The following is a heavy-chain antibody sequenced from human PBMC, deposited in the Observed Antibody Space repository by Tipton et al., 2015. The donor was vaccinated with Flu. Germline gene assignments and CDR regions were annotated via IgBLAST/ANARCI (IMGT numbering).Heavy chain of an antibody. CDR2: IYIGGRT. V-gene: IGHV4-4*07. D-gene: IGHD6-19*01. J-gene: IGHJ3*02. CDR3: ARERRGGWPFYDAFDI. CDR1: GDSIASDYY. Sequence: LRLSCSVSGDSIASDYYWGWIRQPAGKGLEWIGRIYIGGRTNYNPSLKSRVTMSVDLSKNHISLRLSSVTAADTAVYYCARERRGGWPFYDAFDIWGQGTMVTVSS.